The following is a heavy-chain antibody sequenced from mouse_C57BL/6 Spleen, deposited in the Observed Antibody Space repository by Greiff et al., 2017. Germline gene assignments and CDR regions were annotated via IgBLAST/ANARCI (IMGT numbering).Heavy chain of an antibody. D-gene: IGHD2-1*01. CDR3: ARDRGNCDWYFDV. V-gene: IGHV1-39*01. J-gene: IGHJ1*03. CDR1: GYSFTDYN. Sequence: VQLQQSGPELVKPGASVKISCKASGYSFTDYNMNWVKQSNGQSLEWIGVINPKYGTTSYNQKFKGKATFTVDQSSSTAYMQLHSLPSEDSAVYYCARDRGNCDWYFDVWGTGTTLTVSS. CDR2: INPKYGTT.